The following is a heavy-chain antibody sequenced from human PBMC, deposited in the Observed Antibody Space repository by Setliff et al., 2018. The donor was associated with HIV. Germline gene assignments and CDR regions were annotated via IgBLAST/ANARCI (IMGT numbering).Heavy chain of an antibody. Sequence: SETLSLTCAVYGGSFSGYYWSWIRQPPGKGLEWIGEINHSGSTNYNPSLKSRVTISVDTSKNQFSLKLSSVTAADTAVYYCARGPPATGFSRELDYWGQGTLVTVSS. CDR1: GGSFSGYY. V-gene: IGHV4-34*01. J-gene: IGHJ4*02. CDR3: ARGPPATGFSRELDY. D-gene: IGHD3-9*01. CDR2: INHSGST.